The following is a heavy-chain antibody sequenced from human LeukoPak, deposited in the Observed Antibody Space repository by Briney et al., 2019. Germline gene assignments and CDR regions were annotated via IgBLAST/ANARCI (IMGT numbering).Heavy chain of an antibody. Sequence: GGSLRLSCAAFGFTFSNHAMSWVRQAPGKGLEWVSTISGNGDATYNGDSVKGRSTISRDNSKNTLYLQMNSLRAEDTAVYFCTRFSRSAESHWGRGTLVTVSS. CDR1: GFTFSNHA. J-gene: IGHJ4*02. CDR3: TRFSRSAESH. CDR2: ISGNGDAT. V-gene: IGHV3-23*01. D-gene: IGHD2-15*01.